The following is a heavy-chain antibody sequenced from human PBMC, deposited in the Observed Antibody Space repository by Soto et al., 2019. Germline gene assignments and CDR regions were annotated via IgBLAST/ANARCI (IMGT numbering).Heavy chain of an antibody. J-gene: IGHJ6*02. CDR3: ARPLPGNFFYAMDV. V-gene: IGHV3-30*03. D-gene: IGHD2-2*01. Sequence: QLQLVESGGGVVQPGRSLRLSCAASGFIFSSNDMHWVRQAPGKGLEWVAVISFDGSNKYYAEAEKGRITISRDKSKNTLYLQMNSLRAQDTAVYYCARPLPGNFFYAMDVWGQGTSVTVSS. CDR1: GFIFSSND. CDR2: ISFDGSNK.